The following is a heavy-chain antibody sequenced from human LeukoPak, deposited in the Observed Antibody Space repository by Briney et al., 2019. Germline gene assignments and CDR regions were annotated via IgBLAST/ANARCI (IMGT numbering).Heavy chain of an antibody. D-gene: IGHD6-13*01. CDR3: ARTTEAHSWRTRYYDYYMDV. CDR2: IYYSGST. CDR1: GGSINSGSYY. V-gene: IGHV4-61*01. J-gene: IGHJ6*03. Sequence: TSETLSLTCTVSGGSINSGSYYWSWIRQPPGKGLEWIGYIYYSGSTNYNPSLKSRVTISVDTSKNQFSLKLSSVTAADTAVYYCARTTEAHSWRTRYYDYYMDVWGKGTTVTVSS.